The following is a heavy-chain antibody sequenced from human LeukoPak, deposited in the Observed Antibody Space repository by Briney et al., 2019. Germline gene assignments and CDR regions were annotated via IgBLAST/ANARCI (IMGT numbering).Heavy chain of an antibody. CDR1: GYSFTSYW. D-gene: IGHD4-17*01. CDR3: ARHVTSYGDYGDY. CDR2: IYPGDSDT. Sequence: GESLKISYKGSGYSFTSYWIGWVRQMPGKGLEWMGIIYPGDSDTRYSPSFQGQVTISADKSISTAYLQWSSLKASDTAMYYCARHVTSYGDYGDYWGQGTLVTVSS. V-gene: IGHV5-51*01. J-gene: IGHJ4*02.